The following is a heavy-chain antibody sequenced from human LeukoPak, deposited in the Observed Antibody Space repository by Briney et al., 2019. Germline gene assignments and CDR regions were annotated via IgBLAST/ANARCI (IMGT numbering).Heavy chain of an antibody. CDR1: GGTFSSYA. Sequence: SVKVSCKASGGTFSSYAISWVRQAPGQGLEWMGGIIPIFGTANYAQKFQGRVTITTDESTSTAYMELSSLRSEDTAVYYCARLLGTTGTNWFDPWGQGTPVTVSS. CDR3: ARLLGTTGTNWFDP. D-gene: IGHD1-1*01. J-gene: IGHJ5*02. CDR2: IIPIFGTA. V-gene: IGHV1-69*05.